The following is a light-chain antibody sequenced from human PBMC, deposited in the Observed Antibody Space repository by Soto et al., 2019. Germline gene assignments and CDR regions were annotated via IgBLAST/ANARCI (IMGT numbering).Light chain of an antibody. V-gene: IGKV3-20*01. J-gene: IGKJ1*01. CDR1: QSLINNY. CDR3: HQYAGSPRT. Sequence: EIVLTQSPDTLSLSPGERATLSCRASQSLINNYLVWYQQRPGQAPRLLFYVASNRATGVPDRFSGSGSGTDFTLPISRLEPEDFAVYYCHQYAGSPRTFGQGTKVEIK. CDR2: VAS.